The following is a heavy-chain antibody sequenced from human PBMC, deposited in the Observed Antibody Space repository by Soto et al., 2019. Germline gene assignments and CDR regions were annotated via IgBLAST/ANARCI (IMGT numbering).Heavy chain of an antibody. J-gene: IGHJ2*01. Sequence: QVQLVESGGGVVQPGRSLRLSCAASGFTFSSYGMHWVRQAPGKGLEWVAVIWYDGSNKYYADSVKGRFTISRDNSKNTLYLQMNSLRAEDTAVYYCARESPIFGGWYFDLWGRGTLVTVSS. D-gene: IGHD3-3*02. CDR2: IWYDGSNK. CDR1: GFTFSSYG. V-gene: IGHV3-33*01. CDR3: ARESPIFGGWYFDL.